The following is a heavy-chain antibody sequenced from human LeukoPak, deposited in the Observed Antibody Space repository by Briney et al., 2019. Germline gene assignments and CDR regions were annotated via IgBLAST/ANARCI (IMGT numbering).Heavy chain of an antibody. CDR2: IYPGDSDT. J-gene: IGHJ4*02. V-gene: IGHV5-51*01. Sequence: GESLKFSCEGRGYIFTNYWGGWVRQMLGKGLEWMGIIYPGDSDTRYSPSFQGQVTISADKSRSTAYLQWSSLKASDTAMYYCATNAYNYLYWGQGTLVTVSS. D-gene: IGHD5-24*01. CDR1: GYIFTNYW. CDR3: ATNAYNYLY.